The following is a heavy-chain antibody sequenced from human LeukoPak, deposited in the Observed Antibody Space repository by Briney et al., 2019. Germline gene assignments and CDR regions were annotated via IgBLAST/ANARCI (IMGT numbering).Heavy chain of an antibody. Sequence: GGSLRLSCAASGFTFSDYYMSWIRQAPGKGLEWVSYISSSGSTIYYADSVKGRFTISRDNAKNSLYLQMNSLRAEDTAVYYCARVTSGYSYAAYYYYMDVWSKGTTVTVSS. V-gene: IGHV3-11*04. CDR1: GFTFSDYY. J-gene: IGHJ6*03. CDR2: ISSSGSTI. D-gene: IGHD5-18*01. CDR3: ARVTSGYSYAAYYYYMDV.